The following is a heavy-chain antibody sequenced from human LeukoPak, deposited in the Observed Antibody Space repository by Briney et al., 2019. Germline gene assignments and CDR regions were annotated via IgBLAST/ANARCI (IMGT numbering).Heavy chain of an antibody. D-gene: IGHD6-13*01. CDR2: TYYRSKWFN. Sequence: SQTLSLTSALSGDSVSGNSAAWNWIRQSPSRCLEWLGRTYYRSKWFNDYAVSVKSRITIKSDKSKKQFYLQLNSVTPEDTAVYYCARGYSSSIDYWGQGTLVTVFS. V-gene: IGHV6-1*01. J-gene: IGHJ4*02. CDR3: ARGYSSSIDY. CDR1: GDSVSGNSAA.